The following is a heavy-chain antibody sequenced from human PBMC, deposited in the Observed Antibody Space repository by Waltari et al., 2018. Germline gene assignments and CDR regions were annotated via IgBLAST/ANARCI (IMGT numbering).Heavy chain of an antibody. CDR2: INPANGDT. J-gene: IGHJ3*02. CDR1: GYTFTSFP. V-gene: IGHV1-3*03. D-gene: IGHD6-19*01. Sequence: QVQLVQYGAEVKKPGASVKVSCKASGYTFTSFPMHWVRQAPGKRPEWMGRINPANGDTKYSQDFQGRVTIVRDTSASTSYMELNSLRSEDMAVYYCARGRVPEISSGWGNPFDIWGQGTMVTVSS. CDR3: ARGRVPEISSGWGNPFDI.